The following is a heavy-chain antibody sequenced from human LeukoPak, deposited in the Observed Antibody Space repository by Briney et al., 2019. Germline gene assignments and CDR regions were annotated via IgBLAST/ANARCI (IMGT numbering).Heavy chain of an antibody. CDR1: GGSISSYY. CDR3: ARVRGSYQGAFDI. V-gene: IGHV4-59*01. CDR2: IYYSGST. J-gene: IGHJ3*02. Sequence: SETLSLTCAVSGGSISSYYWSWIRQPPGKGLEWIGYIYYSGSTNYNPSLKSRVTISVDTSKNQFPLKLSSVTAADTAVYYCARVRGSYQGAFDIWGQGTMVTVSS. D-gene: IGHD1-26*01.